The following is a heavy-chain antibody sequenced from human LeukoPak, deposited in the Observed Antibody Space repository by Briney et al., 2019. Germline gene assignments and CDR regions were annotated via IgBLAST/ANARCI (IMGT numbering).Heavy chain of an antibody. Sequence: SETLSLTCSVYAGSISSSSYYWGWIRQPPGKGLEWIGSIYYSGSTYYNPSLKSRVTISVDTSKNQFSLKLSSVTAADTAVYYCARGIAAAGYYFDYWGQGTLVTVSS. D-gene: IGHD6-13*01. J-gene: IGHJ4*02. V-gene: IGHV4-39*01. CDR2: IYYSGST. CDR3: ARGIAAAGYYFDY. CDR1: AGSISSSSYY.